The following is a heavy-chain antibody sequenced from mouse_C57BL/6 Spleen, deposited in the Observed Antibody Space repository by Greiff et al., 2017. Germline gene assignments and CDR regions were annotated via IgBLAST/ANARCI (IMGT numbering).Heavy chain of an antibody. D-gene: IGHD2-5*01. CDR1: GYTFTSYW. CDR2: IDPSDSYT. CDR3: ARKDYSNFDY. V-gene: IGHV1-50*01. J-gene: IGHJ2*01. Sequence: VQRVESGAELVKPGASVKLSCKASGYTFTSYWMQWVKQRPGQGLEWIGEIDPSDSYTNYNQKFKGKATLTVDTSSSTAYMQLSSLTSEDSAVYYCARKDYSNFDYWGQGTTLTVSS.